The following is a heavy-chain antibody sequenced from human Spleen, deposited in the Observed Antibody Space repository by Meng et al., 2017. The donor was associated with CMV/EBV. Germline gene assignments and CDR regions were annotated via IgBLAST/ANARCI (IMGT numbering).Heavy chain of an antibody. Sequence: KASGYTFSDCFIDWVRQAPGQGLEWMGWINPHTGTTHYAQNFQGRVTMTRDTSISTAYMELTHLRSDDTAVYYCARDRDSSGWYIFDYWGQGSLVTVSS. J-gene: IGHJ4*02. D-gene: IGHD6-19*01. CDR3: ARDRDSSGWYIFDY. CDR2: INPHTGTT. V-gene: IGHV1-2*02. CDR1: GYTFSDCF.